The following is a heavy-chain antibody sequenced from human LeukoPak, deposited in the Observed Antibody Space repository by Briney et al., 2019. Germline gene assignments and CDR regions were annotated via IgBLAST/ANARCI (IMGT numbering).Heavy chain of an antibody. V-gene: IGHV3-30*18. CDR2: ISYDGNKK. CDR3: AKDSGEMATNWDFDY. Sequence: GGSLRLSCAASGFPLTHYGMHWVRRAPGKGLEWVALISYDGNKKYYADSVKGRFTISRDNSENTHYLQMNSLRVEDTAIYYCAKDSGEMATNWDFDYWGEATLVTVSS. J-gene: IGHJ4*02. CDR1: GFPLTHYG. D-gene: IGHD5-24*01.